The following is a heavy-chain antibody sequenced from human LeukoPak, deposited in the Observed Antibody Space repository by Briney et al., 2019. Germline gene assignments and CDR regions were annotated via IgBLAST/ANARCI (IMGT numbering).Heavy chain of an antibody. Sequence: SGGSLRLSCAASGFTFSTFAMSWVRQDPGRRLEWVSSITGAGSTTYYPESVKGRFTISRDNSKNTLYLQMNSLRVEDTAVYFCVRDRNYFEALQRSYWGQGTLVTVSS. CDR2: ITGAGSTT. V-gene: IGHV3-23*01. CDR3: VRDRNYFEALQRSY. D-gene: IGHD1-7*01. CDR1: GFTFSTFA. J-gene: IGHJ4*02.